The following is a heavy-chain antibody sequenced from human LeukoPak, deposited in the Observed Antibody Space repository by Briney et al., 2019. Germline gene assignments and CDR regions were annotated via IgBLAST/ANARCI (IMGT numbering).Heavy chain of an antibody. Sequence: GGSLRLSCVASGFPFSSYAMSWVRQAPGKGLLWVSRINSDGSSISYADSVKGRFTISRDNANNTLSLQMNSLRAEDTAVYYCARGSHDFDIWGQGTMVTVSS. CDR3: ARGSHDFDI. CDR2: INSDGSSI. J-gene: IGHJ3*02. CDR1: GFPFSSYA. D-gene: IGHD3-10*01. V-gene: IGHV3-74*01.